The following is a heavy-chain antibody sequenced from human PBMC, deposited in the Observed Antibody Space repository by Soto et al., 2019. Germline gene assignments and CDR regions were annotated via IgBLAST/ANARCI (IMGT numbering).Heavy chain of an antibody. CDR1: GFTFTNHN. CDR3: ARDPPLSVLVVVATDDF. CDR2: ISSSSSFR. V-gene: IGHV3-21*02. J-gene: IGHJ4*02. D-gene: IGHD2-21*01. Sequence: EVQLVESGGGLVKPGGSLRLSCAASGFTFTNHNMNWVRQAPGKGLEWVSSISSSSSFRNYADSVKGRFSISRDNDKNLVYLQMDSLRAEDTAVYYCARDPPLSVLVVVATDDFWGQGTLVTVPS.